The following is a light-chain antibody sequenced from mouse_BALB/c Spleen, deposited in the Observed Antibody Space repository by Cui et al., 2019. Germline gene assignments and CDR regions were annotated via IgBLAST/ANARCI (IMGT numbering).Light chain of an antibody. CDR3: HQYLSSLT. J-gene: IGKJ2*01. Sequence: NIMMTQSSSPRAVSAGEKVPMSCKSSQSVSCSSNQKNYLAWYQQKPGQSPKLLIYWASTRGSSVPARFTGSRSGTDFTRTISSVQAEDLAVYYCHQYLSSLTFGGGTKLEIK. V-gene: IGKV8-27*01. CDR2: WAS. CDR1: QSVSCSSNQKNY.